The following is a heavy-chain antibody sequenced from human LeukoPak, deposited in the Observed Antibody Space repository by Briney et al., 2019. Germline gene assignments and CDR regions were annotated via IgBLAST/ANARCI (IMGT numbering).Heavy chain of an antibody. CDR1: GYTFTSYG. Sequence: ASVKVSCKASGYTFTSYGISWVRQAPGQGLEWMGWISAYNGNTNYAQKLQGRVTMTTDTSTSTAYIELRSLRSDDTAVYYCASTVDTAMGNFGYWGQGTLVTVSS. V-gene: IGHV1-18*04. J-gene: IGHJ4*02. CDR2: ISAYNGNT. CDR3: ASTVDTAMGNFGY. D-gene: IGHD5-18*01.